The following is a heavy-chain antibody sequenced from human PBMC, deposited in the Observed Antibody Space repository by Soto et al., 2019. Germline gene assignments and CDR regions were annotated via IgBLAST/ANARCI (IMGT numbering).Heavy chain of an antibody. CDR1: GDSMSPFY. D-gene: IGHD3-3*01. J-gene: IGHJ6*02. CDR2: IYYSGNT. V-gene: IGHV4-59*13. CDR3: ARGVYDYWSGYYAGSGLDV. Sequence: QAPLQESGPGLVKPSETLSLTCTVSGDSMSPFYWNWIRQSPGKGLEWIGYIYYSGNTNYNPSLKSRVAISVDTSKNQFYLKLRSVTAADTAVYYCARGVYDYWSGYYAGSGLDVWGQGTTVTVSS.